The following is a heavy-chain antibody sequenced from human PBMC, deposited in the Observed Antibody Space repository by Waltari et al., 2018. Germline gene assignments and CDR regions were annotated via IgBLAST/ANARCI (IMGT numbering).Heavy chain of an antibody. J-gene: IGHJ6*02. CDR2: ISHYNDKR. Sequence: QVQLLQSGGDVREPGASVKVSCQASGYILRDYAVSWVRPAPGQGLDGMGWISHYNDKREDAREVEGRVTMTIDTSTSTAYMELRRLTPDDTAVYYCARGPYDSQSYYPDGLDVWGQGTTVTVSS. D-gene: IGHD3-10*01. CDR3: ARGPYDSQSYYPDGLDV. V-gene: IGHV1-18*04. CDR1: GYILRDYA.